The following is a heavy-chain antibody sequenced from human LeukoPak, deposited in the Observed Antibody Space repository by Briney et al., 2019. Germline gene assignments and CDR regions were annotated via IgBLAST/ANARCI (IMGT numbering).Heavy chain of an antibody. CDR3: ARDTVTNPRGYFDY. D-gene: IGHD4-17*01. CDR1: GGTFSSYA. CDR2: IIPIFGTA. J-gene: IGHJ4*02. V-gene: IGHV1-69*05. Sequence: SVKVSCKASGGTFSSYAISWVRQAPGQGLEWMGRIIPIFGTANYAQKFQGRVTMTRDTSTSTVYMELSSLRSEHTVVYYCARDTVTNPRGYFDYWGQGTLVTVSS.